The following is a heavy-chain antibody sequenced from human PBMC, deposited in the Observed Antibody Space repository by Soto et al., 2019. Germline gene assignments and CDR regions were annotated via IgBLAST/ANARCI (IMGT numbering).Heavy chain of an antibody. CDR3: ARLHCSSTSCYASGGAFDI. Sequence: EVQLVESGGGLVQPGGSPRLSCAASGFTFSSYSMNWVRQAPGKGLEWVSYISSSSSTIYYADSVKGRFTISRDNAKNSLYLQMNSLRAEDTAVYYCARLHCSSTSCYASGGAFDIWGQGTMVTVSS. CDR1: GFTFSSYS. D-gene: IGHD2-2*01. CDR2: ISSSSSTI. J-gene: IGHJ3*02. V-gene: IGHV3-48*01.